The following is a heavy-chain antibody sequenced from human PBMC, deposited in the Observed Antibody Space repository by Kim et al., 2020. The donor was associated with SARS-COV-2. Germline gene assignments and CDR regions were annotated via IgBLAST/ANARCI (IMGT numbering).Heavy chain of an antibody. D-gene: IGHD3-3*01. Sequence: KSRVTISVDTSKNQFSLKLSSVTAADTAVYYCARTNVDYDFWSGYYVFDYWGQGTLVTVSS. J-gene: IGHJ4*02. CDR3: ARTNVDYDFWSGYYVFDY. V-gene: IGHV4-30-2*04.